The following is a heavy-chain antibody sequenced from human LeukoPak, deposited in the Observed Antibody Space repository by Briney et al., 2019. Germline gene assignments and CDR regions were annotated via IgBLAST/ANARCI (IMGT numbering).Heavy chain of an antibody. CDR2: IYYSGST. CDR1: GGSISSGDYY. D-gene: IGHD2-15*01. Sequence: PSETLSLTCTVSGGSISSGDYYWSWIRQPPGKGLEWIGYIYYSGSTYYNPSLKSRVTISVDTSKNQFSLKLGSVTAADTAVYYCASRSGTGGFDIWGQGTMVTVSS. J-gene: IGHJ3*02. CDR3: ASRSGTGGFDI. V-gene: IGHV4-30-4*08.